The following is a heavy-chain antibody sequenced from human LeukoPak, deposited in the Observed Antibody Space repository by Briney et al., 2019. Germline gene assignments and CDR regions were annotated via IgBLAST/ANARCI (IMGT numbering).Heavy chain of an antibody. Sequence: GGSLRLSCAASGFTFSTYDMHWVRQGTGEGLEWVSAIDTGGGTYYPGSVKGRFTISRENTENSLYLQMSSLRAGDTAVYYCIRESNYYDSSTSPGYFDLWGRGTLVTVSS. D-gene: IGHD3-22*01. CDR2: IDTGGGT. CDR1: GFTFSTYD. CDR3: IRESNYYDSSTSPGYFDL. J-gene: IGHJ2*01. V-gene: IGHV3-13*04.